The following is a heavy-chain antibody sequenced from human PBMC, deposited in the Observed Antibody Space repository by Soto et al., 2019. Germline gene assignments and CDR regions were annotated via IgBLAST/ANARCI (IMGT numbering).Heavy chain of an antibody. J-gene: IGHJ6*02. CDR3: ETGMMAIVDTIHARRRWDDYYLMEV. CDR2: FDPEDGET. Sequence: ASVNVSFKVSGYTLTELSMHCVRQAPGKWLELMGGFDPEDGETIYAQKFQGRVTMTEETSTDTAYMELSSLRYEDTAVYYCETGMMAIVDTIHARRRWDDYYLMEVWGQGTTVTVSS. V-gene: IGHV1-24*01. D-gene: IGHD5-12*01. CDR1: GYTLTELS.